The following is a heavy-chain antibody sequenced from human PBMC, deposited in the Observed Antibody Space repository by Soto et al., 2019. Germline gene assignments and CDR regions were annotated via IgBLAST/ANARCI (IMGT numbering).Heavy chain of an antibody. CDR2: ISYDGSNK. V-gene: IGHV3-30-3*01. D-gene: IGHD5-18*01. CDR1: GFTFSSYA. CDR3: ARDGIEAKTRGYSYGPNYYYYYGMDV. J-gene: IGHJ6*02. Sequence: GGSLRLSCAASGFTFSSYAMHWVRQAPGKGLEWVAVISYDGSNKYYADSVKGRFTISRDNSKNTLYLQMNSLRAEDTAVYYCARDGIEAKTRGYSYGPNYYYYYGMDVWGQGTTVTVSS.